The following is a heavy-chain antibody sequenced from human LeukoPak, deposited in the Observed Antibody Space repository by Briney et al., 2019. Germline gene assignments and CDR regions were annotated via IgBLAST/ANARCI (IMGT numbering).Heavy chain of an antibody. V-gene: IGHV3-11*01. J-gene: IGHJ4*02. CDR3: ARRRDFIDF. Sequence: GGSLRLSCAASGFTLSDYYMSWIRQAPGKGLEWVSYISSSGSTMYYADSVKGRFAISRDNAKNSLYLQMNSLRADDTAVYYCARRRDFIDFWGQGTLVTVSS. CDR1: GFTLSDYY. D-gene: IGHD3/OR15-3a*01. CDR2: ISSSGSTM.